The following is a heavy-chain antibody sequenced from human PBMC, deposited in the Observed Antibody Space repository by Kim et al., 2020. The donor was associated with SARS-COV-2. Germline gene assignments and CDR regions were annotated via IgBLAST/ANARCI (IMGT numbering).Heavy chain of an antibody. V-gene: IGHV4-34*01. J-gene: IGHJ4*02. CDR2: GST. D-gene: IGHD3-10*01. Sequence: GSTNYNPSLTSRVTISVATSKNQFSLKLSSVTAADTAVYYCAINYGQPAYWGQGTLVTVSS. CDR3: AINYGQPAY.